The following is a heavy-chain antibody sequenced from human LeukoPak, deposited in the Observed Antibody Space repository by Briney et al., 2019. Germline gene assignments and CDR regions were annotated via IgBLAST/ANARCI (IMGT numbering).Heavy chain of an antibody. J-gene: IGHJ6*03. CDR3: ACTFQITIFGVVTPYYMDV. CDR2: IYTSGST. CDR1: GDSITNYY. D-gene: IGHD3-3*01. V-gene: IGHV4-4*07. Sequence: SETLSLTCTVSGDSITNYYWSWIRQPAGKGLEWIGRIYTSGSTNYNPSLKSRVTMSVDTSKNQFSLKLSSVTAADTAVYYCACTFQITIFGVVTPYYMDVWGKGTTVTVSS.